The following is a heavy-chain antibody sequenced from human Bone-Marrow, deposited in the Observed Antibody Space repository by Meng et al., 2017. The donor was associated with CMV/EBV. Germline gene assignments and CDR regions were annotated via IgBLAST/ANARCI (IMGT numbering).Heavy chain of an antibody. D-gene: IGHD3-3*01. CDR3: ARDQVLRFLEWFNYYYYGMDV. V-gene: IGHV3-11*04. J-gene: IGHJ6*02. CDR1: GFTFSDYY. Sequence: GESLKISCAASGFTFSDYYMSWIRQAPGKGLEWVSYISSRGSTIYYADSVKGRFTISRDNAKNSLYLQMNSLRAEDTAVYYCARDQVLRFLEWFNYYYYGMDVWGQGTTVTVSS. CDR2: ISSRGSTI.